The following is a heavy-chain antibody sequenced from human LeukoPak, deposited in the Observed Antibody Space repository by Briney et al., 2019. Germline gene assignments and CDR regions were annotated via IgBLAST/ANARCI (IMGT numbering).Heavy chain of an antibody. V-gene: IGHV3-7*01. CDR3: ARDTRPVEMATIDY. J-gene: IGHJ4*02. CDR1: GFSFSSYW. CDR2: IKEDGSEK. D-gene: IGHD5-24*01. Sequence: GGSLRLSCAASGFSFSSYWMSWVRQAPGKGLEWVANIKEDGSEKYYVDSVKGRFTISRDNAKNSLYLQMNSLRADDTAVYYCARDTRPVEMATIDYWGQGTLVAVSS.